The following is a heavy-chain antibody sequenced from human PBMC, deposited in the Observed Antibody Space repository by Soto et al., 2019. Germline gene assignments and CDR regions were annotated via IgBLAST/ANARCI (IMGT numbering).Heavy chain of an antibody. J-gene: IGHJ6*02. V-gene: IGHV1-69*06. Sequence: GASVKVSCKASGGTFSSYAISWVRQAPGQGLEWMGGIIPIFGTANYAQKFQGRVTITADKSTSTAYMELSSLRSEDTAVYYCARSPPGPAAIDYYYGMDVWGQGTTVTVSS. CDR2: IIPIFGTA. CDR3: ARSPPGPAAIDYYYGMDV. CDR1: GGTFSSYA. D-gene: IGHD2-2*01.